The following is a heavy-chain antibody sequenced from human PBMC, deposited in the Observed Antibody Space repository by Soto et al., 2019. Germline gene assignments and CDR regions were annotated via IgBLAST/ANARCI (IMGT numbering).Heavy chain of an antibody. CDR3: ARAMAHYRSPFDY. Sequence: GGSLRLSCAASGFTFSSYAMHWVRQAPGKGLEWVAVISYDGSNKYYADSVKGRFTISRDNSKNTLYLQMNSLRAEDTAVYYCARAMAHYRSPFDYWGQGTLVTGSS. V-gene: IGHV3-30-3*01. J-gene: IGHJ4*02. CDR1: GFTFSSYA. CDR2: ISYDGSNK. D-gene: IGHD3-10*01.